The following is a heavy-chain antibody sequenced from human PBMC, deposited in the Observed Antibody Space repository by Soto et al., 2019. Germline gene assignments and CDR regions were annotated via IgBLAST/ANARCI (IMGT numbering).Heavy chain of an antibody. CDR3: ARERCSSHRCYLVGYGNWFDP. V-gene: IGHV1-69*13. Sequence: GASVKVSCKASGGTFSNFAISWLRQAPGQGFEWVGGIIPIFGKADPAHKFQDRVTITADESTGTAFMELRSLRSEDTAVYYCARERCSSHRCYLVGYGNWFDPWGQGTLVTVSS. J-gene: IGHJ5*02. CDR1: GGTFSNFA. CDR2: IIPIFGKA. D-gene: IGHD1-26*01.